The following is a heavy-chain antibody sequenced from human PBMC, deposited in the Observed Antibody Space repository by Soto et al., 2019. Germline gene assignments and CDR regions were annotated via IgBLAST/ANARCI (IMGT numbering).Heavy chain of an antibody. Sequence: QVQLVESGGGVVQPGRSLRLSRAASGFTFSSYGMHWVRQAPGKGLEWVAVIWYDGSNKYYADSVKGRFTISRDNSKNTLYLQMNSLRAEDTAVYYCARVATTKTYYYYGMDVWGQGTTVTVSS. J-gene: IGHJ6*02. CDR2: IWYDGSNK. D-gene: IGHD5-12*01. CDR1: GFTFSSYG. CDR3: ARVATTKTYYYYGMDV. V-gene: IGHV3-33*01.